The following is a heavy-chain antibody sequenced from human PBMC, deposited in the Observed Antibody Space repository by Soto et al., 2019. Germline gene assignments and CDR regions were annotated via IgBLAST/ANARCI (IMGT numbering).Heavy chain of an antibody. CDR3: AREGGSGSCRYYAMDV. CDR2: IIPIFGTP. V-gene: IGHV1-69*12. Sequence: QVQLVQSGAEVKKPGSSVKVSCKASGGTFSSYAISWVRQAPGQGLEWMGGIIPIFGTPNYAQRFQGRVTIAADESTTTAYMELSSLRSEDTAVYYCAREGGSGSCRYYAMDVWGQGTTVTVSS. D-gene: IGHD3-10*01. CDR1: GGTFSSYA. J-gene: IGHJ6*02.